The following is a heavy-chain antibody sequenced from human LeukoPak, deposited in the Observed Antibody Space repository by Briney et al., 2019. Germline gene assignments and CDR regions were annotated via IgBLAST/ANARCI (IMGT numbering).Heavy chain of an antibody. CDR1: GFTFSSYW. CDR3: ARANYNGSGRAAFDI. Sequence: PGGSLRLSCAASGFTFSSYWMHWVRQAPGKGLEWVARINSDGSNTIYADSVKGRFTISRDNSKNTLYLQMNSLRAEDTAVYYCARANYNGSGRAAFDIWGQGTMVTVSS. V-gene: IGHV3-74*01. CDR2: INSDGSNT. J-gene: IGHJ3*02. D-gene: IGHD3-10*01.